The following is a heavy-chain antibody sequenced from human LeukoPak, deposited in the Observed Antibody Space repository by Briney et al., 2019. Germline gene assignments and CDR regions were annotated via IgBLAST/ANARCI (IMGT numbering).Heavy chain of an antibody. D-gene: IGHD1-1*01. CDR3: ARSTGRRVDYYGMDV. J-gene: IGHJ6*02. Sequence: ASETLSLTCTVSGGSISSYYWSWIRQPPGKGLEWIGYIYYSGSTNYNPSLKSRVTISVDTSKNQFSLKLSSVTAADTAVYYCARSTGRRVDYYGMDVWGQGTTVTVSS. CDR2: IYYSGST. V-gene: IGHV4-59*08. CDR1: GGSISSYY.